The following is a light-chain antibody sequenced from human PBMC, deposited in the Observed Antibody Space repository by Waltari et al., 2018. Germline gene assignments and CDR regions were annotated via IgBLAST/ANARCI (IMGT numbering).Light chain of an antibody. CDR2: VNSDGSH. V-gene: IGLV4-69*01. CDR1: SGHTNYA. Sequence: QLVLTQSPSASASLGASVKLTCPLTSGHTNYAVAWHQQQPQMGPRFLLTVNSDGSHIKGDGIPDRFSGSSSGAERYLTISSLQSEDEADYYCQTWGVAVNWVFGGGTRLTV. J-gene: IGLJ3*02. CDR3: QTWGVAVNWV.